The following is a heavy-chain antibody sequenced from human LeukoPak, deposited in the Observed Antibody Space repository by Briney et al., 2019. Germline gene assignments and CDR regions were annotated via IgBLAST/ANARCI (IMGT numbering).Heavy chain of an antibody. J-gene: IGHJ4*02. CDR2: MNPYSGNT. CDR1: GYTFTSYD. Sequence: GASVKVSCKASGYTFTSYDINWVRQATGQGLEWMGWMNPYSGNTGYARKFQGRVTITRDTSIRTAYMELSNLTSDDTAVYYCAKVYGFCRGSSSSRQPLPLGYCGQGTLVTVSS. CDR3: AKVYGFCRGSSSSRQPLPLGY. V-gene: IGHV1-8*03. D-gene: IGHD2-15*01.